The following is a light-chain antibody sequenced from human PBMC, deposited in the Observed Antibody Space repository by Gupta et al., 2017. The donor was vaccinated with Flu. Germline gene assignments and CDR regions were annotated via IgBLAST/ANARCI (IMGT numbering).Light chain of an antibody. Sequence: QSVLTQPPSASGTPGQRVTISCSGSSSNIGSNYVYWYQRLPGTAPKLLISRNNQRPSGVPDRFSGSKSDTSASLAISGLRSEDEADYYCASWDDSLSAVVFGGGTKATVL. CDR3: ASWDDSLSAVV. J-gene: IGLJ2*01. CDR1: SSNIGSNY. V-gene: IGLV1-47*01. CDR2: RNN.